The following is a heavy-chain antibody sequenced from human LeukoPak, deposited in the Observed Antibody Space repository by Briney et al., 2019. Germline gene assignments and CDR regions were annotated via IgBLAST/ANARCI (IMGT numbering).Heavy chain of an antibody. V-gene: IGHV1-2*02. CDR1: GYTFTGYY. J-gene: IGHJ4*02. CDR2: INPNSGGT. CDR3: ARDFWQWWELPGYYFDY. D-gene: IGHD1-26*01. Sequence: ASVKVSCKASGYTFTGYYMHWVRQAPGQGLEWMGWINPNSGGTNYAQKFQGRVTMTRDTSISTAYMELSRLRSDATAVYHCARDFWQWWELPGYYFDYWGQGTLVTVSS.